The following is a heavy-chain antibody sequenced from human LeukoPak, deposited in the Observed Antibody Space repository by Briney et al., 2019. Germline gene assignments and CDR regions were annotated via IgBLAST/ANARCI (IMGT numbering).Heavy chain of an antibody. Sequence: GGSLRLSCAASGFTFSTYAMSWVRQAPGKGLEWVSVISGSGGSTYYADSVKGRFTISRDNSKNTLYLQMNSLRAEDTAVYYCAKDLIAADYGADYWGQGTLVTVSS. CDR2: ISGSGGST. D-gene: IGHD4-17*01. V-gene: IGHV3-23*01. CDR3: AKDLIAADYGADY. J-gene: IGHJ4*02. CDR1: GFTFSTYA.